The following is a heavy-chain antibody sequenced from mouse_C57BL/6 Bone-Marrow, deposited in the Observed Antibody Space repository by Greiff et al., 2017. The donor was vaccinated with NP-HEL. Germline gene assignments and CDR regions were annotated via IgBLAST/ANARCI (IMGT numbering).Heavy chain of an antibody. CDR2: IDPENGDT. CDR3: TTADAY. V-gene: IGHV14-4*01. CDR1: GFNIKDDY. Sequence: EVKVVESGAELVRPGASVKLSCTASGFNIKDDYMHWVKQRPEQGLEWIGWIDPENGDTEYASKFQGKATITADTSSNTAYLQLSSLTSEDTAVYYCTTADAYWGQGTLVTVSA. J-gene: IGHJ3*01.